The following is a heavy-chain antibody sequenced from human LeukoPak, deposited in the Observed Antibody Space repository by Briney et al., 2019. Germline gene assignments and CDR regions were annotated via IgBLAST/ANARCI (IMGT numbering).Heavy chain of an antibody. CDR1: GFTFSDYD. CDR3: GRAFPPLRTSSAGDL. Sequence: GGSLRLSCSASGFTFSDYDMNWARQAPGKGLEWVSSISGLSSYTYYGESVKGRFSISRDNAKNSLYLQMNSLGAEDTSTYYCGRAFPPLRTSSAGDLWGQGSLVTVSS. J-gene: IGHJ4*02. V-gene: IGHV3-21*01. CDR2: ISGLSSYT. D-gene: IGHD3-16*01.